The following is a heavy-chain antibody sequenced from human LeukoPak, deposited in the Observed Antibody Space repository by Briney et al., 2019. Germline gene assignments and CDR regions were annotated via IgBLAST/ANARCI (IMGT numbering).Heavy chain of an antibody. Sequence: LRLSCAASGFTFSSYEMNWVRQPPGKGLEWIGEINHSGSTNYNPSLKSRVTISVDTSKNQFSLKLSSVTAADTAVYYCARRDILTGPNWFDPWGQGTLVTVSS. CDR1: GFTFSSYE. D-gene: IGHD3-9*01. V-gene: IGHV4-34*01. CDR3: ARRDILTGPNWFDP. CDR2: INHSGST. J-gene: IGHJ5*02.